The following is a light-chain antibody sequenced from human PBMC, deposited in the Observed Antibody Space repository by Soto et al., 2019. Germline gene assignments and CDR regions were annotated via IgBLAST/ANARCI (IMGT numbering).Light chain of an antibody. CDR2: AAS. CDR1: QSVSSSY. J-gene: IGKJ1*01. V-gene: IGKV3-20*01. CDR3: QQSGSSLSWT. Sequence: EIVLTQSPGTLSLSPGERATLSCRASQSVSSSYLGWYQQKPGQAPRLLIYAASTRATGIPERFSGSGSGTDFTLTISRLEPEDFAVYYCQQSGSSLSWTFGQGTKVDIK.